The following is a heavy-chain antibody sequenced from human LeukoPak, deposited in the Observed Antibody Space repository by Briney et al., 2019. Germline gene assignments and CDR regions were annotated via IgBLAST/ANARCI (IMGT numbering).Heavy chain of an antibody. CDR2: MYHTGSS. CDR1: GGSVNTIDYY. Sequence: SETLSLTCTVSGGSVNTIDYYWSWIRQPPGKGLEWIGYMYHTGSSIYSPSLKSRLTISVDTSKNQFSLNLSSMTAADTAVYYCAGDQGGSAHRHAFDIWGQGTLVTVSS. V-gene: IGHV4-61*08. D-gene: IGHD1-26*01. J-gene: IGHJ3*02. CDR3: AGDQGGSAHRHAFDI.